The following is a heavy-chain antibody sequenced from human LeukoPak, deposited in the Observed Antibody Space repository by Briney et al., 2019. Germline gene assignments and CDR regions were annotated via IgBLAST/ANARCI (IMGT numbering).Heavy chain of an antibody. V-gene: IGHV4-59*01. CDR2: IHNNGDT. Sequence: SETLSLTCTVSDDSIRNYYWNWIRQAPGKALEWVGHIHNNGDTAYNFSLKSRVTISMDTSKNQFSLKLSSVTAADTAVYYCGRWGYFDSGNYFVVDYWGQGTVVTVSS. CDR3: GRWGYFDSGNYFVVDY. J-gene: IGHJ4*02. CDR1: DDSIRNYY. D-gene: IGHD3-22*01.